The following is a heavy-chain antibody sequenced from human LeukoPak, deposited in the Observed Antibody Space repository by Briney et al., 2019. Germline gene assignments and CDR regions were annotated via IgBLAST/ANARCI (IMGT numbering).Heavy chain of an antibody. J-gene: IGHJ4*02. D-gene: IGHD3-16*01. Sequence: GGSLRLSCAASGFTFSSYSMNWVRQAPGKGLEWVSSISSTGSYIYYADSVKGRFTISRDNAKNSLYLQMNSLSAEDTAVYYCAREGDLSYYFDYWGQGTLVTVSS. CDR3: AREGDLSYYFDY. V-gene: IGHV3-21*01. CDR2: ISSTGSYI. CDR1: GFTFSSYS.